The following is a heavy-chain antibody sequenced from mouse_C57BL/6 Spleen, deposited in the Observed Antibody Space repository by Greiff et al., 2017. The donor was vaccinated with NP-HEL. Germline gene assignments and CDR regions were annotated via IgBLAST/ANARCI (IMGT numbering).Heavy chain of an antibody. CDR1: GFTFSSYA. J-gene: IGHJ4*01. V-gene: IGHV5-4*01. D-gene: IGHD1-1*01. Sequence: EVKLMESGGGLVKPGGSLKLSCAASGFTFSSYAMSWVRQTPEKRLEWVATISDGGSYTYYPDNVKGRFTISRDNAKNNLYLQMSHLKSEDTAMYYCAREGMAYYYGSSYIYAMDYWGQGTSVTGSS. CDR3: AREGMAYYYGSSYIYAMDY. CDR2: ISDGGSYT.